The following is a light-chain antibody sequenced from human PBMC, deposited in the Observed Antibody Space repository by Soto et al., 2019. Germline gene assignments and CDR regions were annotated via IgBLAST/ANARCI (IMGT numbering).Light chain of an antibody. Sequence: QSALTQPPSASGSPGQSVTISCTGTGSDIGAYTYVSWYQHHPGTAPKLIIYEVTKRPSGVPDRFSGSKSGNTASLAISGLRSEDEADYFCAAWDDNLRGYWVFGGGTQLTVL. J-gene: IGLJ2*01. CDR1: GSDIGAYTY. CDR3: AAWDDNLRGYWV. V-gene: IGLV2-8*01. CDR2: EVT.